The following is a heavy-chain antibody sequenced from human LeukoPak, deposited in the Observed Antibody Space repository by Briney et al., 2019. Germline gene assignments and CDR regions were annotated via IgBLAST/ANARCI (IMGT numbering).Heavy chain of an antibody. CDR3: ARGYGSSWYAAYYYYMDV. J-gene: IGHJ6*03. Sequence: GGSLRLSCAASGFTFSNYRMTWVRQAPGKGLEWVSSISSSSSYIYYADSVKGRFTISRDNAKNSLYLQMNSLRAEDTAVYYCARGYGSSWYAAYYYYMDVWGKGTTVTVSS. D-gene: IGHD6-13*01. V-gene: IGHV3-21*01. CDR2: ISSSSSYI. CDR1: GFTFSNYR.